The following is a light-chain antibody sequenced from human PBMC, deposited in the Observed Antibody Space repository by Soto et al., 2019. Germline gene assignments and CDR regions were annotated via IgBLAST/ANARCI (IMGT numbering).Light chain of an antibody. CDR2: DAS. Sequence: EIMLTQSPATLSLSTGERATLSCRASQSVGRNLAWYQQKPGQAPRLLIYDASNRATGIPARFSGGGSGTDFTLTISSLEPEDFAVYYCQQRSNWPPTFGQGTNVAI. V-gene: IGKV3-11*01. CDR3: QQRSNWPPT. J-gene: IGKJ1*01. CDR1: QSVGRN.